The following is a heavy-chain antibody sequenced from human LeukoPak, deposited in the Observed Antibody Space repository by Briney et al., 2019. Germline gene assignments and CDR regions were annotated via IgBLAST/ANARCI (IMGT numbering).Heavy chain of an antibody. CDR2: ISGSGGST. Sequence: PGGSLRLSCAASGFTFSIYAMSWVRQAPGKGLEWVSAISGSGGSTYYADSVKGRFTISRDNSKNTLYLQMNSLRAEDTAVYYCAKSPRRWLVGGGAFWGQGTMVTVSS. J-gene: IGHJ3*01. D-gene: IGHD6-19*01. CDR3: AKSPRRWLVGGGAF. V-gene: IGHV3-23*01. CDR1: GFTFSIYA.